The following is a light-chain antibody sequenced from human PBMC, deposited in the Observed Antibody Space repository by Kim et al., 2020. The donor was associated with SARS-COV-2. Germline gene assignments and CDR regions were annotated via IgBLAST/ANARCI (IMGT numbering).Light chain of an antibody. Sequence: FTCTLRSGIRVAIYNIDWYQQKPGSLPQFLLRDKSDSNKQQASGVPSRFSGSKDASTNAGLLVISGLQSQDEADYYCAIWYRNTWVFGGGTQLTVL. CDR3: AIWYRNTWV. CDR2: DKSDSNK. J-gene: IGLJ3*02. V-gene: IGLV5-39*01. CDR1: SGIRVAIYN.